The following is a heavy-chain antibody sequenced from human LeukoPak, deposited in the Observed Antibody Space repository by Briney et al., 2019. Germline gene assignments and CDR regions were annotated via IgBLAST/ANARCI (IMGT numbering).Heavy chain of an antibody. D-gene: IGHD2-15*01. J-gene: IGHJ4*02. V-gene: IGHV3-11*01. Sequence: GGSLRLSCAASGFTFSDFYMSWIRQAPGKGLEWVSYIGSSGSTMYYAASVKGRFTISRDNAKNSLYLQMNSLRAEDTAVYYCARTAASGRGDYWGQGTLVTVSS. CDR1: GFTFSDFY. CDR2: IGSSGSTM. CDR3: ARTAASGRGDY.